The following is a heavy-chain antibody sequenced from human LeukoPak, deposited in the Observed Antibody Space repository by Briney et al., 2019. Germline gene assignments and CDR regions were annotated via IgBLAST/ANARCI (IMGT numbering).Heavy chain of an antibody. Sequence: ASVKVSCKASGYTFTGNHMHWVRQAPGQGLEWMGWINPNSGGTNYAQKFQGRVIMTRDTSISTAYMELSRLRSDDTALYYCARVVYYFYAMDVWGQGTTVTVSS. CDR1: GYTFTGNH. CDR3: ARVVYYFYAMDV. J-gene: IGHJ6*02. V-gene: IGHV1-2*02. CDR2: INPNSGGT. D-gene: IGHD2-8*01.